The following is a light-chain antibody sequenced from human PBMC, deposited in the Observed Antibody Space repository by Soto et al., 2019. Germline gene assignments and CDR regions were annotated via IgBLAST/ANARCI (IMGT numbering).Light chain of an antibody. V-gene: IGKV3-20*01. CDR3: QQYGGSPLT. CDR2: GVS. J-gene: IGKJ4*01. CDR1: RSVSSSS. Sequence: EMVLTQSPATLSLSPEERATPSCMPSRSVSSSSLAWYQQKPGQAPRLLFFGVSNRAAGVPDRFGGSGSGTDFTLTISRLEPEDFAVYYCQQYGGSPLTFGGGTKVDIK.